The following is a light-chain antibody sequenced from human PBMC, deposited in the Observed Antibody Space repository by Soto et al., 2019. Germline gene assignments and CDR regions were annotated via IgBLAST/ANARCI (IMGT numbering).Light chain of an antibody. Sequence: QSALTQPAAVSGSPGQSITISCTGTSSDVGTYNLVSWYQQYPGKAPKLMIYATSKRPSGVSNRFSGSKSGDTASLTISGLQAEDEADYYCTSFARGSTLVFGGGTKLT. V-gene: IGLV2-23*01. CDR2: ATS. CDR1: SSDVGTYNL. CDR3: TSFARGSTLV. J-gene: IGLJ3*02.